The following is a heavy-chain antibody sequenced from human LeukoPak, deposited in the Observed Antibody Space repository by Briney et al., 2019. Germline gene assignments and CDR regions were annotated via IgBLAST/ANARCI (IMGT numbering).Heavy chain of an antibody. CDR3: ARDAQWLVPEGYFYYMDV. D-gene: IGHD6-19*01. CDR2: ISSRSTNI. Sequence: GGSLRLSCAGSGFTFSRYSMNWFRQAPGKGLERVSSISSRSTNIFYADSVKGRFTISRDDAKNSLYLQMNSLGAEDTAVYYCARDAQWLVPEGYFYYMDVWGKGTTVTVSS. J-gene: IGHJ6*03. V-gene: IGHV3-21*03. CDR1: GFTFSRYS.